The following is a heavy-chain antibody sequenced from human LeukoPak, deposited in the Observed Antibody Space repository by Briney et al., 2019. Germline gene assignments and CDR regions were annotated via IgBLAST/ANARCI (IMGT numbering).Heavy chain of an antibody. J-gene: IGHJ4*02. Sequence: SEILSLTCTVSGGSISSSSYYWGWIRQPPGKGLEWIGSIYYSGSTYYNPSLKSRVTISVDTSKNQFSLKLSSVTAADTAVYYCARHEVGGSYGQRSHYFDYWGQGTLVTVSS. CDR3: ARHEVGGSYGQRSHYFDY. V-gene: IGHV4-39*01. D-gene: IGHD1-26*01. CDR2: IYYSGST. CDR1: GGSISSSSYY.